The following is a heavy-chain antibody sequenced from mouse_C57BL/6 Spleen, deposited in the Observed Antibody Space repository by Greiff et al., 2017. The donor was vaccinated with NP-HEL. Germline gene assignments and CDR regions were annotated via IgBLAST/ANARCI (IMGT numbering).Heavy chain of an antibody. D-gene: IGHD2-4*01. V-gene: IGHV14-4*01. J-gene: IGHJ3*01. CDR3: TPSIYYDYDGVAY. Sequence: EVQLQQSGAELVRPGASVKLSCTASGFNIKDDYMHWVKQRPEQGLEWIGWIDPENGDTEYASKFQGKATITADTSSNTAYLQLSSLTSEDTAVYYCTPSIYYDYDGVAYWGQGTLVTVSA. CDR1: GFNIKDDY. CDR2: IDPENGDT.